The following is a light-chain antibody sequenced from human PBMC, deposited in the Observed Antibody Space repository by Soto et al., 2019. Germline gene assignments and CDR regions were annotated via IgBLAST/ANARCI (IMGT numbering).Light chain of an antibody. CDR1: SSNIGAEYD. J-gene: IGLJ1*01. Sequence: QSVLTQPPSVSGAPGQRVAISCTGSSSNIGAEYDVHWYQQLPGTAPKRLIYGDNNRPSGVPDRFSGSKSGTSASLAITGLQPEDEADYYCCSFAGSYTFVFGTGTKVTVL. CDR3: CSFAGSYTFV. CDR2: GDN. V-gene: IGLV1-40*01.